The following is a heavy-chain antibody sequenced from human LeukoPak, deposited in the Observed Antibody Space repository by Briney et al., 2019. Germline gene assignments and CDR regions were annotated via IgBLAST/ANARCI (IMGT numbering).Heavy chain of an antibody. CDR3: ARERLVGAHPFDY. CDR1: GFTFSSYE. V-gene: IGHV3-48*03. CDR2: ISSSGSTI. J-gene: IGHJ4*02. Sequence: GGSLRLSCAASGFTFSSYEMNWVRQAPGKGLESISFISSSGSTIYYADSVRGRFTISRDNAKNSLYLQMDSLRAKDTAVYYCARERLVGAHPFDYWGQGTLVTVSS. D-gene: IGHD1-26*01.